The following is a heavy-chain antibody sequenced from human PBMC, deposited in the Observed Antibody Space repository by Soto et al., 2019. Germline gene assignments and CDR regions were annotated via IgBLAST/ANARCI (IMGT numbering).Heavy chain of an antibody. J-gene: IGHJ6*02. Sequence: ASVKVFCKVSGYTLTELSMHWVRQAPGKGLEWMGGFDPEDGETIYAQKFQGRVTMTEDTSTDTAYMELSSLRSEDTAVYYCATVSLWFGESINYYYGMDVWGQGTTVTVSS. CDR3: ATVSLWFGESINYYYGMDV. CDR1: GYTLTELS. D-gene: IGHD3-10*01. CDR2: FDPEDGET. V-gene: IGHV1-24*01.